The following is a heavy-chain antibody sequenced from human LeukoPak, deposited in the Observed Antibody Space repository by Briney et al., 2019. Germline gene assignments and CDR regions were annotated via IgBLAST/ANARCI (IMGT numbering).Heavy chain of an antibody. CDR1: GFTFSSYA. J-gene: IGHJ4*02. CDR3: AREGQWLADYYFDY. CDR2: ISYDGSNK. Sequence: GGSLRLSCAASGFTFSSYAMHWVRQAPGKGLEWVAVISYDGSNKYYADSVKGRFTISRDNSKNTLYLQINSLRAEDTAVYYCAREGQWLADYYFDYWGQGTLVTVSS. V-gene: IGHV3-30-3*01. D-gene: IGHD6-19*01.